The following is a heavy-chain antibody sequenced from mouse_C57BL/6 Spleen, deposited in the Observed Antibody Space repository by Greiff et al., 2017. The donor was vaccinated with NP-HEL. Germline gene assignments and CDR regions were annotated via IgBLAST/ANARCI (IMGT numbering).Heavy chain of an antibody. V-gene: IGHV5-6*01. J-gene: IGHJ2*01. Sequence: EVMLVESGGDLVKPGGSLKLSCAASGFTFSSYGMSWVRQTPDKRLEWVATISSGGSYTYYPDSVKGRFTISRDNAKNNLYLQMSSLKSEDTAMYYCARHGQLNYFDYWGQGTTLTVSS. CDR2: ISSGGSYT. D-gene: IGHD3-2*02. CDR1: GFTFSSYG. CDR3: ARHGQLNYFDY.